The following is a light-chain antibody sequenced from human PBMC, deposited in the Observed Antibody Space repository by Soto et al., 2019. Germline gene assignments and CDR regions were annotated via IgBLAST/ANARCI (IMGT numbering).Light chain of an antibody. J-gene: IGKJ4*01. V-gene: IGKV3D-15*01. CDR3: QQYNNWYPRT. CDR2: GAS. CDR1: QSVSSN. Sequence: EIVLTQSAATRSVSPGGRATVSCRGGQSVSSNLAAYQQKPGQAPRLLLYGASTRATSIPARFSGSGSGRTFSLTIISLLYEDFAAYYCQQYNNWYPRTLGGGTKVDI.